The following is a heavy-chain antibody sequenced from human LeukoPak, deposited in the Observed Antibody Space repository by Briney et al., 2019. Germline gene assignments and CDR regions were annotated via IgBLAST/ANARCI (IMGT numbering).Heavy chain of an antibody. D-gene: IGHD3-3*01. CDR3: ARGAYYDFWSGYYYYYYGMDV. J-gene: IGHJ6*02. CDR1: GFTFSSYG. Sequence: PGGSLRLSCAASGFTFSSYGMHWVRQAPGKGLEWVAVISYDGSNKYYADSVKGRFTISRDNSKNTLYLQMNSLRAEDTAVYYCARGAYYDFWSGYYYYYYGMDVWGQGTTVTVSS. CDR2: ISYDGSNK. V-gene: IGHV3-30*03.